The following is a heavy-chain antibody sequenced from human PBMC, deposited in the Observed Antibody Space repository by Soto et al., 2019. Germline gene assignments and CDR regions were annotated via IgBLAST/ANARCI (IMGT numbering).Heavy chain of an antibody. J-gene: IGHJ4*02. V-gene: IGHV3-23*01. D-gene: IGHD2-2*01. CDR3: AKDRISTSCYAFDY. CDR2: VSASGGSP. CDR1: GFTLNKYA. Sequence: VQLLESGGGLVQPGGSLRLSCVASGFTLNKYAMSWVRQAPGKGLEWVSAVSASGGSPYYADSVKGRFTISRDNSRNTLYLQMNSLRAEDTAVYYCAKDRISTSCYAFDYWGQGTLVIVSS.